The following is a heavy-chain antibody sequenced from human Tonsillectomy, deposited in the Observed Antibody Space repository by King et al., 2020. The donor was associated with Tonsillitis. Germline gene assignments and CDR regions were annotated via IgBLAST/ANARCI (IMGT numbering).Heavy chain of an antibody. CDR1: GFTLSNYV. Sequence: VQLVESGGGLVLPGGSLRLSCAVSGFTLSNYVMRWVRQAPGKGLEWVSGISASGERSYYADSVRGRFTISRDLSKNTLYLQLNSLRAEDTAVYYCAKGSLGAGSNTNWGQGTLVTVSS. CDR2: ISASGERS. J-gene: IGHJ4*02. CDR3: AKGSLGAGSNTN. V-gene: IGHV3-23*04. D-gene: IGHD1-1*01.